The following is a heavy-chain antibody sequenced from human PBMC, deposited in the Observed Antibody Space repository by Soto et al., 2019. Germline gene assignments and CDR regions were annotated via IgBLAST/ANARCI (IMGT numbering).Heavy chain of an antibody. CDR2: IVVGSGNT. CDR3: AAGDLNYYYYGMDV. J-gene: IGHJ6*02. V-gene: IGHV1-58*01. CDR1: GFTFTSSA. Sequence: VKVSCKASGFTFTSSAVQWVLQARGQRLEWIGWIVVGSGNTNYAQKFQERVTITRDMSTSTAYMELSSLRSEDTAVYYCAAGDLNYYYYGMDVWGQGTTVTVSS.